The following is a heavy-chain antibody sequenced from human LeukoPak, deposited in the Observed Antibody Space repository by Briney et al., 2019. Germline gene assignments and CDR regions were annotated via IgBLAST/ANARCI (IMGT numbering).Heavy chain of an antibody. V-gene: IGHV1-46*01. D-gene: IGHD3-3*01. Sequence: ASVKVSCKASGYTFTSYYMHWVRQAPGQGLEWMGIINPSGGSTSYAQKFQGRVTMTRDTSTSTVYMALSSLRSEDTAVYYCARDQYYDFWSGYGYYYGMDVWGQGTTVTVSS. CDR1: GYTFTSYY. CDR2: INPSGGST. J-gene: IGHJ6*02. CDR3: ARDQYYDFWSGYGYYYGMDV.